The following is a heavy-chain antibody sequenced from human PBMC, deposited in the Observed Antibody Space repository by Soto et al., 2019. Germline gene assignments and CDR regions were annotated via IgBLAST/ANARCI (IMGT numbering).Heavy chain of an antibody. D-gene: IGHD3-10*01. V-gene: IGHV4-31*03. CDR2: IYHSGTT. J-gene: IGHJ6*02. Sequence: QVQLQESGPGLVKPSETLFLSCNVSGGSISSDDFFWTWVRQHPATGLEWIGYIYHSGTTYYNPSLQSRITISVDTSKNQFSLKLRSVTAADTAVYFCARDEDHGSGLSGGMDVWGQGTAVAVS. CDR1: GGSISSDDFF. CDR3: ARDEDHGSGLSGGMDV.